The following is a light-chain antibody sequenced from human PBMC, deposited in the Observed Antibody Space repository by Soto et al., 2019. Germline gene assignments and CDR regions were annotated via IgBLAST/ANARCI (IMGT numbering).Light chain of an antibody. V-gene: IGKV3-20*01. J-gene: IGKJ1*01. CDR3: QQYGSLPRT. CDR1: QSVSSSY. CDR2: GAS. Sequence: IVVSLSPGTLSLSKGERATLSCRASQSVSSSYLAWYQQKPGQAPRLLIYGASSRATGIPDRFSGSGSGTDFTLTISRLEPEDFAVYYCQQYGSLPRTFGQGTKVDIK.